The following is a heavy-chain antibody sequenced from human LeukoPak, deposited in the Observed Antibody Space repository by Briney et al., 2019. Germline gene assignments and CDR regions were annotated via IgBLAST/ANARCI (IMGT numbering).Heavy chain of an antibody. CDR1: GITLSNYR. CDR2: INHEGSTT. V-gene: IGHV3-74*01. J-gene: IGHJ4*02. CDR3: AGDLMSGSGSSGY. Sequence: GGSLRLSCAASGITLSNYRMHLVRQDPGEGLVWVSRINHEGSTTSYADSVKGRFTISTDNAKNTLYLQMNSLRDEDTALYYCAGDLMSGSGSSGYWGEGTRVTVSS. D-gene: IGHD3-10*01.